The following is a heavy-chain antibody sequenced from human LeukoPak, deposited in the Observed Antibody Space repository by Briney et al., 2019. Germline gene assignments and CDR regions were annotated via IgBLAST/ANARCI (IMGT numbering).Heavy chain of an antibody. CDR2: ISTYNGYT. Sequence: ASVKVSCKASGSTFTNFGISWVRQAPGQGLEWMGWISTYNGYTNYAQKLQGRVTLGTDTPTSTAYMEMRSLRSDDTAVYYCARDGHRSYYYDSSGREDAFNIWGQGTM. D-gene: IGHD3-22*01. V-gene: IGHV1-18*01. CDR3: ARDGHRSYYYDSSGREDAFNI. J-gene: IGHJ3*02. CDR1: GSTFTNFG.